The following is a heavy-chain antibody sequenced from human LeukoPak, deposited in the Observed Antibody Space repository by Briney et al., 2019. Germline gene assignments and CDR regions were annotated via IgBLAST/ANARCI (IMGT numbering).Heavy chain of an antibody. J-gene: IGHJ3*02. CDR1: GFTFSSYW. CDR3: ARDVVVVVPAAIEKAFDI. Sequence: PGGSLRPSCAASGFTFSSYWMSWVRQAPGKGLEWVANIKQDGSEKYYVDSVKGRFTISRDNAKNSLYLQMNSLRAEDTAVYYCARDVVVVVPAAIEKAFDIWGQGTMVTVSS. CDR2: IKQDGSEK. D-gene: IGHD2-2*01. V-gene: IGHV3-7*01.